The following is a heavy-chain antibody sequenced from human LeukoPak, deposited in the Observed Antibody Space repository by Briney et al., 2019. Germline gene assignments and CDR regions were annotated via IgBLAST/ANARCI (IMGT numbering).Heavy chain of an antibody. D-gene: IGHD1-26*01. Sequence: GSLRLSCAASGFTFSSYSMNWVRQAPGKGLEWVSSISSSSSYIYYADSVKGRFTISRDNAKNSLYPQMNSLRAEDTAVYYCARDHEGFVVGATGYWGQGTLVTVSS. J-gene: IGHJ4*02. V-gene: IGHV3-21*01. CDR2: ISSSSSYI. CDR1: GFTFSSYS. CDR3: ARDHEGFVVGATGY.